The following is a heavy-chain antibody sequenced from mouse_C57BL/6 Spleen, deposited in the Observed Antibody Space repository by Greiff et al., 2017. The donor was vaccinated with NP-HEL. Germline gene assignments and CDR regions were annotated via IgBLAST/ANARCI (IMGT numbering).Heavy chain of an antibody. CDR1: GYTFTDYE. V-gene: IGHV1-15*01. J-gene: IGHJ4*01. Sequence: QVQLQQSGAELVRPGASVTLSCKASGYTFTDYEMHWVQQTPVHGLEWIGAIDPETGGTAYNQKFKGKAILTADKSSSTAYMELRSLTSEDSAVYYCTPTGTGYAMDYWGQGTSVTVSS. CDR2: IDPETGGT. D-gene: IGHD4-1*02. CDR3: TPTGTGYAMDY.